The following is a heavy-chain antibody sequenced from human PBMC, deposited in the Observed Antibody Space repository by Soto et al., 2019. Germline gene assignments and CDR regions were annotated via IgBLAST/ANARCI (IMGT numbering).Heavy chain of an antibody. CDR1: GFTFSSYG. D-gene: IGHD2-2*01. V-gene: IGHV3-30*18. Sequence: GGSLRLSCAASGFTFSSYGMHWVRQAPGKGLEWVAVISYDGSNKYHADSVKGRFTISRDNTKNTLYLQMNSLKAEDTAVYYCAKGSASSRPYYFDYWGQGTLVTVSS. CDR2: ISYDGSNK. J-gene: IGHJ4*02. CDR3: AKGSASSRPYYFDY.